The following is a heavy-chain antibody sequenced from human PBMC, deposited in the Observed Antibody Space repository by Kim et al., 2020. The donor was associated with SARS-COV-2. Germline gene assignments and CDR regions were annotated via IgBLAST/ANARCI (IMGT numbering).Heavy chain of an antibody. Sequence: YRPSFQGHVTISADKTISTAYLQWSSLKASDTAMYYCARSYGSGSYTSDYWGQGTLVTVSS. V-gene: IGHV5-10-1*01. D-gene: IGHD3-10*01. J-gene: IGHJ4*02. CDR3: ARSYGSGSYTSDY.